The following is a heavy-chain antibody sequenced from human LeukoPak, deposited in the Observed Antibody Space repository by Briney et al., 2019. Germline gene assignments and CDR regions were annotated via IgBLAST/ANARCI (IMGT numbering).Heavy chain of an antibody. CDR3: ATYSGSYSSDFDY. V-gene: IGHV1-2*02. CDR2: INPNSGGT. Sequence: GASVKVSCKASGYTFTGYYMHWVRQAPGQGLEWMGWINPNSGGTNYAQKSQGRVTMTRDTSISTAYMELSRLRSDDTAVYYCATYSGSYSSDFDYWGQGTLVTVSS. J-gene: IGHJ4*02. CDR1: GYTFTGYY. D-gene: IGHD1-26*01.